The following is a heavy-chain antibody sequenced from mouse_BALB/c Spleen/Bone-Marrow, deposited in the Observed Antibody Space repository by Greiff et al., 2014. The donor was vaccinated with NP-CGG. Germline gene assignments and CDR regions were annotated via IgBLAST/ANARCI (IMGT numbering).Heavy chain of an antibody. CDR3: AREGNYFYY. CDR1: GFNIKDTY. CDR2: IDPANGNT. J-gene: IGHJ2*01. Sequence: EVQLQQSGAEFVKPGASVKLSCTASGFNIKDTYMHWVKQRPEQGLEWIGRIDPANGNTKYDPKFQGKATITADNSSNTAYLQLNNLASEDTAVYYCAREGNYFYYWGQGTTLTVSS. V-gene: IGHV14-3*02.